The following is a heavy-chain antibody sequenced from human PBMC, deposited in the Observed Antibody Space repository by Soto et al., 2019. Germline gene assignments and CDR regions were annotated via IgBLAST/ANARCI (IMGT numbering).Heavy chain of an antibody. CDR2: IYYSGST. CDR1: GGSISSYY. J-gene: IGHJ4*02. Sequence: QVQLQESGPGLVKPSETLSLTCTVSGGSISSYYWSWIRQPPGKGLEWIGYIYYSGSTNYNPSLKGRVTLSVDTSKNQFSLKLSSVTAADTAVYYCARLPSSRYYDFWSGYYSDSEFDYWGQGTLVTVSS. CDR3: ARLPSSRYYDFWSGYYSDSEFDY. D-gene: IGHD3-3*01. V-gene: IGHV4-59*08.